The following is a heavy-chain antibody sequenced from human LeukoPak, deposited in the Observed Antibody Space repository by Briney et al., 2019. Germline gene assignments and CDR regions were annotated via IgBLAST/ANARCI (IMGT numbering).Heavy chain of an antibody. CDR3: ARGLGYCSGGSCYFGYFDY. CDR1: GFTFSSYW. J-gene: IGHJ4*02. CDR2: INSDGSST. V-gene: IGHV3-74*01. D-gene: IGHD2-15*01. Sequence: YPGGSLRLSCAASGFTFSSYWMHWVRQAPGKGLVWVPRINSDGSSTSYADSVKGRFTISRDNAKNTLYLQMNSLRAEDTAVYYCARGLGYCSGGSCYFGYFDYWGQGTLVTVSS.